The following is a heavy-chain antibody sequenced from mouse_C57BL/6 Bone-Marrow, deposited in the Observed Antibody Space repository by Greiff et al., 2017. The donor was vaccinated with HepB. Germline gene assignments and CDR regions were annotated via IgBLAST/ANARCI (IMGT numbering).Heavy chain of an antibody. CDR1: GFTFSSYG. Sequence: GFTFSSYGMSWVRQTPDKRLEWVATISSGGSYTYYPDSVKGRFTISRDNAKNTLYLQMSSLKSEDTAMYYCARHPGYDYWGQGTTLTVSS. V-gene: IGHV5-6*01. J-gene: IGHJ2*01. CDR3: ARHPGYDY. CDR2: ISSGGSYT. D-gene: IGHD1-2*01.